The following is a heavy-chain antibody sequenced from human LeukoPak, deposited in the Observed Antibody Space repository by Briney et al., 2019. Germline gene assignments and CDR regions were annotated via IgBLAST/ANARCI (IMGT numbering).Heavy chain of an antibody. CDR1: GGSVSSSVYY. CDR3: ASRNDILTGYVFDF. J-gene: IGHJ4*02. Sequence: SETLSLTCTVSGGSVSSSVYYWGWIRQPPGKGLEWIGSIYYSGSTSYNPSLKSRVTISVDTSKNQFSLKLTSVTAADTAVYYCASRNDILTGYVFDFWGQGTLVTVSS. CDR2: IYYSGST. D-gene: IGHD3-9*01. V-gene: IGHV4-39*01.